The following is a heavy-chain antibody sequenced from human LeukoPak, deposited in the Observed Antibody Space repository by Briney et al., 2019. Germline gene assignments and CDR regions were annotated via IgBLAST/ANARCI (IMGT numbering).Heavy chain of an antibody. J-gene: IGHJ4*02. V-gene: IGHV6-1*01. CDR2: TSYRSKWYY. CDR1: GDSVSSNSAA. Sequence: SQTLSLTCVISGDSVSSNSAAWHWIRQSPSRGLEWLGRTSYRSKWYYDYAVSLKSRLTIIPDTSKNQFSLQLNSVTPEDTAVYYCARGYSLAYGYWGQGTLVTVSS. D-gene: IGHD5-18*01. CDR3: ARGYSLAYGY.